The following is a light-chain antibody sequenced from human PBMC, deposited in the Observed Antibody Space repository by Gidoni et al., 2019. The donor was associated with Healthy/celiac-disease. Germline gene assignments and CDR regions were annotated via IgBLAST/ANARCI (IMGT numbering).Light chain of an antibody. J-gene: IGKJ4*01. CDR2: DAS. V-gene: IGKV3-11*01. Sequence: EIVLTQSPATLSLSPGERASIACRASQSVSSSLAWYQQKPGQAPRLLIYDASNRATGSPARFSGSGSGTDFTLTISSLEPEDFAVYYCQQRSNWLTFGGGTKVEIK. CDR1: QSVSSS. CDR3: QQRSNWLT.